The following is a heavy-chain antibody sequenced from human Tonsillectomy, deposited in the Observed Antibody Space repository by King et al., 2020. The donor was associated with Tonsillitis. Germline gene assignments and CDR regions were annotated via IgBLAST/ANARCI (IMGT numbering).Heavy chain of an antibody. J-gene: IGHJ4*02. Sequence: VQLVESGGGLVQPGGSLRLYCAASGFTFSNYPMSWVRQAPGKGLEWVSVIYSGGDSTYYADSVKGRFTISRDNSKNTLYLQMNSLRAEDSAVYYCAKDGGTYYPIYYFDYWGQGTLVTVSS. D-gene: IGHD1-26*01. CDR3: AKDGGTYYPIYYFDY. V-gene: IGHV3-23*03. CDR2: IYSGGDST. CDR1: GFTFSNYP.